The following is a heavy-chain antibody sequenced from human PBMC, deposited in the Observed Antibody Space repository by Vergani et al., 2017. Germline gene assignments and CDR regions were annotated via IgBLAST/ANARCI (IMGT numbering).Heavy chain of an antibody. CDR2: ISAYNGNT. J-gene: IGHJ6*02. Sequence: QVQLVQSGAEVKKPGASVKVSCKASGYTFTSYGISWVRQAPGQGLEWMGWISAYNGNTNYAQKLQGRVTMTTDTSTSTAYMELRSLRSDDTAVYYCARDRPYYYDSSGYFGPSEKDYYYGMDVWGQGTTVTVSS. CDR1: GYTFTSYG. D-gene: IGHD3-22*01. CDR3: ARDRPYYYDSSGYFGPSEKDYYYGMDV. V-gene: IGHV1-18*01.